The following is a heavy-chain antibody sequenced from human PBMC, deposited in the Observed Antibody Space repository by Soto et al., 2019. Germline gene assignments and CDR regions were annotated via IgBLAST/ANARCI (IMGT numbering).Heavy chain of an antibody. CDR2: IGTLSDT. D-gene: IGHD3-10*01. CDR3: ARGRSFSYDSTPPPMFDP. CDR1: GFTFDDYA. V-gene: IGHV3-13*01. J-gene: IGHJ5*02. Sequence: PGGSLRLSCEASGFTFDDYAMSWVRQAPGKGLEWVSGIGTLSDTFYAASVRGRFTISRQNAKNCVYLQMNSLRAGDTAFYYCARGRSFSYDSTPPPMFDPWGQGTLVTVSS.